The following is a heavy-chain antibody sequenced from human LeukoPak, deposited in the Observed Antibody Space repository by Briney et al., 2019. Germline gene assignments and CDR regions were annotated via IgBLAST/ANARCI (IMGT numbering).Heavy chain of an antibody. CDR3: AREGTAPIFDC. J-gene: IGHJ4*02. V-gene: IGHV4-30-4*01. CDR2: IYYSGST. CDR1: GGSISSGDYY. D-gene: IGHD1/OR15-1a*01. Sequence: SETLSLTCTVSGGSISSGDYYWSWIRQPPGKGLEWIGYIYYSGSTYYNPSLKSRVTISVDTSKNQFSLKLNSVTAADTAVYFCAREGTAPIFDCWGQGTLVTVSS.